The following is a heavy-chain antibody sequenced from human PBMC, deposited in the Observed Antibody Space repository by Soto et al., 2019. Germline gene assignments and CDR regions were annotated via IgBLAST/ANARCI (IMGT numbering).Heavy chain of an antibody. V-gene: IGHV1-3*05. J-gene: IGHJ4*02. CDR1: GYTFTSYA. CDR3: ARAIGPLDY. Sequence: QVQLVQSGAEEKKPGASVKVSCKASGYTFTSYAMHWVRQAPGQRLEWMGWINAGNGNTKYSQKFQGRVTITRDTPASTAYRELSGLRSEDTAVYYCARAIGPLDYWGQGPLVTVSS. CDR2: INAGNGNT. D-gene: IGHD3-16*01.